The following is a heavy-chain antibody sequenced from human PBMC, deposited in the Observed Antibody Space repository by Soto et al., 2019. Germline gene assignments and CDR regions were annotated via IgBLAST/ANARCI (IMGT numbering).Heavy chain of an antibody. J-gene: IGHJ6*03. CDR2: IYYSGST. D-gene: IGHD6-13*01. CDR1: GGSIRSYY. Sequence: ASETLSLTCTVPGGSIRSYYWRWIRQPPGKGLKWIGYIYYSGSTNYNPSLKSRVTISVDTSKNQFSLKLSSVTAADTAVYYCARRGSSWYSYYYNYYMDVWGKGPTVTVSS. V-gene: IGHV4-59*08. CDR3: ARRGSSWYSYYYNYYMDV.